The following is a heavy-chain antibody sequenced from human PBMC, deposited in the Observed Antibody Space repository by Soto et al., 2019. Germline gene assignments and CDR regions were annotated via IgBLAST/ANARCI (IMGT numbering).Heavy chain of an antibody. V-gene: IGHV1-69*02. CDR1: GGTFSSYT. CDR3: ASTKTVAGTVDY. J-gene: IGHJ4*02. Sequence: QVQLVQSGAEVKKPGSSVKVSCKASGGTFSSYTISWVRQAPGQGLEWMGRIIPILGIADYAQKFQGRVTITADKSTSTAYMELSSLRSEYTAVYYCASTKTVAGTVDYWGQGTLVTVSS. CDR2: IIPILGIA. D-gene: IGHD6-19*01.